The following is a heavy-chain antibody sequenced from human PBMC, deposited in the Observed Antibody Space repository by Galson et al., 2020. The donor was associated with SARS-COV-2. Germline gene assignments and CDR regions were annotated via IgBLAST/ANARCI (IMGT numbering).Heavy chain of an antibody. D-gene: IGHD6-19*01. V-gene: IGHV1-24*01. CDR1: GYTLTELS. CDR3: ATGIAVAGTREHYYYYYYGMDV. CDR2: FDPEDGET. Sequence: ASVKVSCKVSGYTLTELSMHWVRQAPGKGLEWMGGFDPEDGETIYAQKFQGRVTMTEDTSTDTAYMELSSLRSEDTAVYYCATGIAVAGTREHYYYYYYGMDVWGQGTTVTVSS. J-gene: IGHJ6*02.